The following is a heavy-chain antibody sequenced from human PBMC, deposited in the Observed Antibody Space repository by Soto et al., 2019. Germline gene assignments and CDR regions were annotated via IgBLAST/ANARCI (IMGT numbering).Heavy chain of an antibody. J-gene: IGHJ5*01. CDR2: MFSSGST. D-gene: IGHD1-1*01. V-gene: IGHV4-4*07. CDR1: GGSMSTDY. CDR3: ASGTTDSGKNWFDS. Sequence: PSETLSLTCTGSGGSMSTDYWSWIRQPAGKGLQWIGRMFSSGSTNYDPSLKSRVSMSLDTSKNQFSLYLRSVTAADTAVYYCASGTTDSGKNWFDSWGQGTPVTVS.